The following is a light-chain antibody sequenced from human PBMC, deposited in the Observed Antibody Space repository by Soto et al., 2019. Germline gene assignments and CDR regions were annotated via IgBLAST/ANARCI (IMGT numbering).Light chain of an antibody. CDR1: QSVSSSY. V-gene: IGKV3-20*01. CDR3: QQYGSSLFT. Sequence: EIVLTQSPGTLSLSPGERATLSCRASQSVSSSYLAWYQQKPGQAPRLLIYGASSRATGIPDRLSGSASGTDFTLTISRLEPEDSAVYYCQQYGSSLFTFGPGTKVDIK. J-gene: IGKJ3*01. CDR2: GAS.